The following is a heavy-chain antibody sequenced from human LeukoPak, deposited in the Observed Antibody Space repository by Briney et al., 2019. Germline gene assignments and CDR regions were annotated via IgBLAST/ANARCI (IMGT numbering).Heavy chain of an antibody. CDR3: ASVLYYYGSGSYSPVTTP. CDR1: GGSISSSSYY. J-gene: IGHJ5*02. V-gene: IGHV4-39*01. CDR2: IYYSGST. Sequence: SETLCLTCTVSGGSISSSSYYWGWIRQPPGKGLEWIGSIYYSGSTYYNPSLKSRVTISVDTSKNQFSLKLSSVTAADTAVYYCASVLYYYGSGSYSPVTTPWGQGTLVTVSS. D-gene: IGHD3-10*01.